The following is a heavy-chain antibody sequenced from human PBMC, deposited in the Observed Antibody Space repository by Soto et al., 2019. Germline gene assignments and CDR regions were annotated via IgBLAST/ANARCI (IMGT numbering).Heavy chain of an antibody. Sequence: QVQLQESGPGLVKPSETLSLTCTVSGDYISSHYWSWIRQPPGKGLEWIGYVYHSGKTDSNPSLKSRVTISMDTSKNKISLSPTSVTAADTAFYYCARPKGIAPAIWYFDLWGRGTLVTVSS. D-gene: IGHD6-13*01. CDR3: ARPKGIAPAIWYFDL. J-gene: IGHJ2*01. CDR2: VYHSGKT. CDR1: GDYISSHY. V-gene: IGHV4-59*08.